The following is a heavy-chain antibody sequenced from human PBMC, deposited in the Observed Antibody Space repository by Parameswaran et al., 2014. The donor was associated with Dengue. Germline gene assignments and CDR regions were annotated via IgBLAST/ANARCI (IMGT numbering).Heavy chain of an antibody. J-gene: IGHJ4*02. CDR2: IYPVDSET. V-gene: IGHV5-51*01. Sequence: VRQMPGKGLEWMGIIYPVDSETRYNPSFQGQVTMSADKSTRTAYLQWSSLKASDTAMYYCARSVDSSGWDVGDHWGQGTLVTVSS. D-gene: IGHD6-19*01. CDR3: ARSVDSSGWDVGDH.